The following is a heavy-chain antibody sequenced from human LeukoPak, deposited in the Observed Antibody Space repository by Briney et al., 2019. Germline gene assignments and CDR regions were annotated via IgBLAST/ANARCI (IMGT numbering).Heavy chain of an antibody. D-gene: IGHD1-26*01. CDR3: ARSYSGSYYAAFDI. Sequence: GGSLRLSCAASGFTFSSYWMHWVRQAPGKGLVWVSRIKTDGSSAIYADSVKGRFTISRDNAKNTLYLQMNSLRAEDTALYYCARSYSGSYYAAFDIWGQGTMVTVSS. J-gene: IGHJ3*02. CDR1: GFTFSSYW. CDR2: IKTDGSSA. V-gene: IGHV3-74*01.